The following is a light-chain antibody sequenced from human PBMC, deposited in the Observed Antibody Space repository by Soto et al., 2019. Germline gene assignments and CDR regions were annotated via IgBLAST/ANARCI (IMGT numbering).Light chain of an antibody. CDR1: LSVSSD. J-gene: IGKJ4*01. CDR2: HAS. CDR3: QQYYNWPLS. V-gene: IGKV3-15*01. Sequence: IVLTQSPATLSLSPGERATLSCRASLSVSSDLAWYRQKPGQAPRLLIYHASTRATGIPARFSGRGFGTDFTLTISSLQAEDFALFFCQQYYNWPLSFGGGTKVDIK.